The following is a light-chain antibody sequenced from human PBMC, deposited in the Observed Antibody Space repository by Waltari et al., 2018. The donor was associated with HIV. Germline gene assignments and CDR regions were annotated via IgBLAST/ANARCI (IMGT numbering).Light chain of an antibody. CDR2: EVN. V-gene: IGLV2-8*01. CDR3: NSYAGSNNWV. J-gene: IGLJ3*02. Sequence: QSALTQPPSASGSPGQSVTISCTGTSSDVGGSKYVPWYQQHPGKAPKLMLFEVNKRPSGVPDRFSGSKSANTASLTVSGLQADDEADYYCNSYAGSNNWVFGGGTKLTVL. CDR1: SSDVGGSKY.